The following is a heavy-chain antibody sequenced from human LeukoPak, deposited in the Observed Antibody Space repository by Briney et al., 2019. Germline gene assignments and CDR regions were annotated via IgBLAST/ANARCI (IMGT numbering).Heavy chain of an antibody. V-gene: IGHV4-39*01. CDR1: GGSISSSSYY. CDR3: ARLPTFVNWFDP. D-gene: IGHD3-10*02. Sequence: SGTLSLTCTVSGGSISSSSYYWGWIRPPPGQGLEWIGSIYYSGSTYYNPSLKSRVTISVDTSKNQFSLKLSSVTAADTAVYYCARLPTFVNWFDPWGQGTLVTVSS. J-gene: IGHJ5*02. CDR2: IYYSGST.